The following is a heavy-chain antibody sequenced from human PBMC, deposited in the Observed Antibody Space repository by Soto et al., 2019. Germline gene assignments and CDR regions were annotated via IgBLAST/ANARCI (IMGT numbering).Heavy chain of an antibody. J-gene: IGHJ4*02. CDR3: AKRRLYYYDSRVDY. CDR2: ISGSGGST. Sequence: GGSLRLSCAASGFTFSSYAMSWVRQAPGKGLEWVSAISGSGGSTYYADSVKGRFTISRDNSKNTLYLQMNSLRAEDTAVYYCAKRRLYYYDSRVDYWGKGTLVTVSS. V-gene: IGHV3-23*01. D-gene: IGHD3-22*01. CDR1: GFTFSSYA.